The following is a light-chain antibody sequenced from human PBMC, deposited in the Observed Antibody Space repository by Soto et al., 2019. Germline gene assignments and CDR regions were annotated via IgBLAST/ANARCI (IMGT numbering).Light chain of an antibody. Sequence: QSVLTQPASVSGCPGQSITISCTGTSSDVGGYNYVSWYQQHPGKAPKLMIYEVSNRPSGVSNRFSGSKSGNTASLTISGLQAEDEADYYCSSYTSSSIFYVFGTGTKVTVL. V-gene: IGLV2-14*01. J-gene: IGLJ1*01. CDR1: SSDVGGYNY. CDR3: SSYTSSSIFYV. CDR2: EVS.